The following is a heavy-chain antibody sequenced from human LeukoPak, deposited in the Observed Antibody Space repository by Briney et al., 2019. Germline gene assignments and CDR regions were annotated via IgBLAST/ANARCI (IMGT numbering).Heavy chain of an antibody. V-gene: IGHV1-2*02. CDR2: INPNSGGT. CDR3: ARPRKFRDYDFWSGYYTEERDAFDI. D-gene: IGHD3-3*01. Sequence: ASVKVSCKASGYTFTGYYMHWVRQAPGQGLEWMGWINPNSGGTNYAQKFQGRVTMTRDTSISTAYMELSRLRSDDTAVYYCARPRKFRDYDFWSGYYTEERDAFDIWGQGTMVTVSS. J-gene: IGHJ3*02. CDR1: GYTFTGYY.